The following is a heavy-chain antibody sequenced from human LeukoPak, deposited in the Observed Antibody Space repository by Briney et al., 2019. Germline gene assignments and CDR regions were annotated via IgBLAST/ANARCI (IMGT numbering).Heavy chain of an antibody. CDR1: GFTFSNAW. CDR3: TTEGGEWEPEDFDY. CDR2: IKSKTDGGTT. D-gene: IGHD1-26*01. Sequence: GGSLRLSCAASGFTFSNAWMSWVRQAPGKGLEWVGRIKSKTDGGTTDYAAPVKGRFTISRDDSKNTLYLQMNSLKTEDTAVYYCTTEGGEWEPEDFDYWGQGTLVTVSS. V-gene: IGHV3-15*01. J-gene: IGHJ4*02.